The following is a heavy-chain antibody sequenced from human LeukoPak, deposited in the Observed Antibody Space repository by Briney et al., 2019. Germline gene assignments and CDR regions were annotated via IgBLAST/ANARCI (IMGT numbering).Heavy chain of an antibody. D-gene: IGHD3-22*01. Sequence: RPGGSLRLSCAAPGFTFDDYAMHWVRQAPGKGLEWVSGLNWNSGSVGYADSVKGRFTISRDNAKNSLYLQMNSLRPEDTAFYYCVKDMSYYYDSRGRYWGFDSWGQGTLVTVSS. CDR2: LNWNSGSV. CDR1: GFTFDDYA. V-gene: IGHV3-9*01. J-gene: IGHJ4*02. CDR3: VKDMSYYYDSRGRYWGFDS.